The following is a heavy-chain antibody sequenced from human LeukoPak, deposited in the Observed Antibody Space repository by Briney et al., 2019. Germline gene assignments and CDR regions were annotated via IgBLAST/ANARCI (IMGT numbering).Heavy chain of an antibody. CDR1: GYTFTSYG. V-gene: IGHV1-18*01. CDR2: ISAYNGNT. Sequence: APVMVSCKASGYTFTSYGISWVRQAPGQGLEWMGWISAYNGNTNYAQKLQGRVTMTTDTSTSTAYMELRSLRSDDTAVYYCARTDYDILTGYPNWFDPWGQGTLVTVSS. CDR3: ARTDYDILTGYPNWFDP. D-gene: IGHD3-9*01. J-gene: IGHJ5*02.